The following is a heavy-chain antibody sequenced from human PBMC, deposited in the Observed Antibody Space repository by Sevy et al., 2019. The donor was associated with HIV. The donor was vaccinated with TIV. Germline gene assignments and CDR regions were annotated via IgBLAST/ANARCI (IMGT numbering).Heavy chain of an antibody. D-gene: IGHD1-26*01. V-gene: IGHV4-59*08. CDR1: GGSITSLY. CDR3: AGENAWGRGYS. J-gene: IGHJ4*02. CDR2: IYYNGHI. Sequence: SETLSLTCTVSGGSITSLYWNWIRQPPGKGLEWIANIYYNGHINYNPSLKSRVTLSLDTAKNQFYLSLSSVPAADTAMYYCAGENAWGRGYSWGQGTLVTVSS.